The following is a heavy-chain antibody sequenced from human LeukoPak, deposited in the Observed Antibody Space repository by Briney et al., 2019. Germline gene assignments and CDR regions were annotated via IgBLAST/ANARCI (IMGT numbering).Heavy chain of an antibody. D-gene: IGHD4-17*01. J-gene: IGHJ4*02. V-gene: IGHV4-59*12. Sequence: SETLSLTCTVSGGSISSYYWSWIRQPPGKGLEWIGSIYYSGSTYYNPSLKSRVTISVDTSKNQFSLKLSSVTAADTAVYYCARAPRNYGDNWHFDYWGQGTLVTVSS. CDR2: IYYSGST. CDR1: GGSISSYY. CDR3: ARAPRNYGDNWHFDY.